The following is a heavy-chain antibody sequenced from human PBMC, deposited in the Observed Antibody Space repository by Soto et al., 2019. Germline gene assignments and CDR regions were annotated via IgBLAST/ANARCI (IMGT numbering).Heavy chain of an antibody. CDR1: GYTFTSYA. D-gene: IGHD3-3*01. J-gene: IGHJ5*02. V-gene: IGHV1-3*01. CDR2: IDAGNGNT. CDR3: ARAPDFWSGYYYKSHNWFDP. Sequence: PSVKVSCKASGYTFTSYAMHWVRQAPGQRLEWMGWIDAGNGNTKYSQKFQGRVTITRDTSASTAYMELSSLRSEDTAVYYCARAPDFWSGYYYKSHNWFDPWGQGTLVTVS.